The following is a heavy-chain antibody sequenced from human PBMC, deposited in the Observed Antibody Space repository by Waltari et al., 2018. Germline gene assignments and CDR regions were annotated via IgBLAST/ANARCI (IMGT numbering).Heavy chain of an antibody. Sequence: EVQLVQSGAEVKKPGATVKISCKVSGYTFTDYYMHWVQQAPGKGLEWMGLVDPEDGETIYAEKFQGRVTITADTSTDTAYMELSSLRSEDTAVYYCATEGRYFDPTNDWAFDPWGQGTLVTVSS. CDR1: GYTFTDYY. D-gene: IGHD3-9*01. V-gene: IGHV1-69-2*01. CDR3: ATEGRYFDPTNDWAFDP. J-gene: IGHJ5*02. CDR2: VDPEDGET.